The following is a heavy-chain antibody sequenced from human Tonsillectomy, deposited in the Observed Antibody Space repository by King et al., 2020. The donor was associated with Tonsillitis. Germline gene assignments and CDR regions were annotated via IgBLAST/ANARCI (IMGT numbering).Heavy chain of an antibody. J-gene: IGHJ4*02. CDR2: IYGGDYT. CDR3: ARGGANDFWSGYFAD. V-gene: IGHV3-53*04. Sequence: VQLVESGGGLVQPGGSLRLSCAASGFTVNTNYMSWIRQAPGKGLEWVSVIYGGDYTYSADSVEGRFTISRHNSKNTLYLQMNSLRGEDTAVYYCARGGANDFWSGYFADWGQGTLVTVSS. D-gene: IGHD3-3*01. CDR1: GFTVNTNY.